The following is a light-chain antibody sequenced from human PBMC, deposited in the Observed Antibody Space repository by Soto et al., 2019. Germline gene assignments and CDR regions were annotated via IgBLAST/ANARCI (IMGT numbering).Light chain of an antibody. CDR3: SSYTGSSTLVV. Sequence: QSVLTQPTSVAGSPGQSVTISCTGTSSDVGRYNHVSWYQQPPGTAPKLMIYDVSNRPSGVPDRFSGSKSGNTASLTISGLQAEDEADYYCSSYTGSSTLVVFGGGTKLTVL. CDR2: DVS. J-gene: IGLJ2*01. V-gene: IGLV2-18*02. CDR1: SSDVGRYNH.